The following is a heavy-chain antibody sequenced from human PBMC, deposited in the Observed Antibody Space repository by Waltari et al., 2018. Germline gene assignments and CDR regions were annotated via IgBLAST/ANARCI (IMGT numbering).Heavy chain of an antibody. V-gene: IGHV4-39*01. J-gene: IGHJ4*02. D-gene: IGHD3-22*01. CDR2: IYYSGST. CDR1: GGSISSSSYY. Sequence: QLQLQESGPGLVKPSETLSLTCTVSGGSISSSSYYWGWIRQPPGKGLEWIGSIYYSGSTYYNPSLKSRVTMSVDTSKNQFSLKLSSVTAADTAVYYCASDSSGYYYYWGQGTLVTVSS. CDR3: ASDSSGYYYY.